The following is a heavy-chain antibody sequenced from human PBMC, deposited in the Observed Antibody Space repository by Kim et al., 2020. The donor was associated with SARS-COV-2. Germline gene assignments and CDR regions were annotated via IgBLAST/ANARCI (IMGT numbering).Heavy chain of an antibody. Sequence: SPPPRKGRFPITRDESNNTLYLQMNSLKTEDTAVYYCTTDVGSGVGYFDYWGQGTLVTVSS. CDR3: TTDVGSGVGYFDY. D-gene: IGHD3-10*01. J-gene: IGHJ4*02. V-gene: IGHV3-15*01.